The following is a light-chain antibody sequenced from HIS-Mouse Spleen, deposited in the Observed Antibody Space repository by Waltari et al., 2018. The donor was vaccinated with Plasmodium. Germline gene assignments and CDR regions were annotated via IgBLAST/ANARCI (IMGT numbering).Light chain of an antibody. CDR2: QDS. Sequence: SYELTQPPSVSVSPGQTASITCPGDTLGDKYACWYPQKPGQSPVLVIYQDSKRPSGIPERFSGSNSGNTATLTISGTQAMDEADYYCQAWDSSTVVFGGGTKLTVL. CDR1: TLGDKY. J-gene: IGLJ2*01. V-gene: IGLV3-1*01. CDR3: QAWDSSTVV.